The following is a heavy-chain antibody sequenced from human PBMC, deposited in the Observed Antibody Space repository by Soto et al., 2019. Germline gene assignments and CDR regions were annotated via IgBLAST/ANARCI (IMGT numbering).Heavy chain of an antibody. D-gene: IGHD1-26*01. J-gene: IGHJ3*02. CDR2: ISYDGNND. CDR3: ARDGYSGRSDGFDI. CDR1: GFTFGAYT. V-gene: IGHV3-30-3*01. Sequence: QVQLVESGGGVVQPGRSLRLSCAASGFTFGAYTMHWVRQPPGKGLEWVAVISYDGNNDRYTDPVRGRFTVSRDNSKSTLYLQMNSLKSEDTAVYYCARDGYSGRSDGFDIWGQGTMVTVSS.